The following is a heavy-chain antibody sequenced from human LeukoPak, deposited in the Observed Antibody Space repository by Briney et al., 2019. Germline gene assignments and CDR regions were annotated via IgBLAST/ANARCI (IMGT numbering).Heavy chain of an antibody. CDR3: ARSRSGWNVSH. CDR1: GDSISSDY. J-gene: IGHJ4*01. D-gene: IGHD6-19*01. V-gene: IGHV4-59*01. CDR2: IYYRGDT. Sequence: SETLSLTCTVSGDSISSDYWSWIRQSPGKGLEWFGYIYYRGDTKYNPSLKSRIALDRSKNQISLTLTSVTAADTAVYYCARSRSGWNVSHWGQGILVTVSS.